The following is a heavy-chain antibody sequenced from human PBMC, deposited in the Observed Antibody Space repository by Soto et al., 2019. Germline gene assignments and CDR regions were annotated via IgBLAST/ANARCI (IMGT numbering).Heavy chain of an antibody. Sequence: GESLKISCKGSGYSFTSYWVGWVRQMPGKGLEWMGIIHPGDSYTRYIPSFKGQVTISADKSISTAYLQWSSLKATDTAMYYCSRHTDGTLPDYWGQGTLVTVSS. V-gene: IGHV5-51*01. D-gene: IGHD6-13*01. CDR3: SRHTDGTLPDY. CDR2: IHPGDSYT. J-gene: IGHJ4*02. CDR1: GYSFTSYW.